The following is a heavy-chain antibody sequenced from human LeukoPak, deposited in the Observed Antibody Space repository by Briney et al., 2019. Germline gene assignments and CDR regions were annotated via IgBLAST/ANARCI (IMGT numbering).Heavy chain of an antibody. Sequence: GGSLRLSCAGSGFTFSNAWMSWVRQAPGKGLEWVASIKQDGSEKHYVDSVKGRFTISRDNAKNSLYLQMNSPRADDTAVYYCARLYSSSVNFWGQGTMVTVSS. CDR1: GFTFSNAW. CDR3: ARLYSSSVNF. J-gene: IGHJ4*02. D-gene: IGHD6-13*01. V-gene: IGHV3-7*01. CDR2: IKQDGSEK.